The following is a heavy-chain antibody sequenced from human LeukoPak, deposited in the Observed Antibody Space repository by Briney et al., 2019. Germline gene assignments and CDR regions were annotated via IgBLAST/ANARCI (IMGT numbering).Heavy chain of an antibody. V-gene: IGHV4-34*01. CDR3: ARGLPAAMKGWFDP. D-gene: IGHD2-2*01. CDR2: INHSGST. CDR1: GGSFSGYY. J-gene: IGHJ5*02. Sequence: SETLSLTCAVYGGSFSGYYWSWIRQPPGKGLEWIGEINHSGSTNYNPSLKSRVTISVDTSTNQFSLKLSSVTAADTAVYYRARGLPAAMKGWFDPWGQGTLVTVSS.